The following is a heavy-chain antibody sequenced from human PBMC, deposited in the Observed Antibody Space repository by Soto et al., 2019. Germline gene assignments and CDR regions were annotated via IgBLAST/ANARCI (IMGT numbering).Heavy chain of an antibody. CDR2: INPNSGGT. V-gene: IGHV1-2*04. CDR3: ARESINIVVVVAANGSTVTTPDVFDI. D-gene: IGHD2-15*01. Sequence: ASVKVSCKASGYTFTGYYMHWVRQAPGQGLEWMGWINPNSGGTNYAQKFQGWVTMTRDTSISTAYMELSRLRSDDTAVYYCARESINIVVVVAANGSTVTTPDVFDIWGQGTMVIVSS. J-gene: IGHJ3*02. CDR1: GYTFTGYY.